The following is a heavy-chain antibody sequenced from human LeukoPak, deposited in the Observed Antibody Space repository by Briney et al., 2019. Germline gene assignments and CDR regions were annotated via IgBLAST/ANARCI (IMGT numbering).Heavy chain of an antibody. D-gene: IGHD6-13*01. V-gene: IGHV3-23*01. J-gene: IGHJ3*02. Sequence: GGPLRLSCAASGFIFNTYAMTWVRLSPGKGLEWVSAFSATDGSTQYADSLKGRFTISRDNSKNTLYLQMNNLRAEDTGLYYCARAMIVAAGTGAFDIWGQGTMVTVSS. CDR2: FSATDGST. CDR3: ARAMIVAAGTGAFDI. CDR1: GFIFNTYA.